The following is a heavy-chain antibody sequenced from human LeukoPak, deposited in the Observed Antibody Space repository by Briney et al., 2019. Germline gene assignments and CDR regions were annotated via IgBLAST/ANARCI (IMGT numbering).Heavy chain of an antibody. J-gene: IGHJ4*02. D-gene: IGHD3-10*02. CDR1: GFTFSSSW. Sequence: PGGSLRLSCAASGFTFSSSWMHCVRQAPGKGLVWVSRINPDGTSTSYADSVKGRFTISRDDAKNTLYLQMNSLRAEDTAVYCCVRMFSGPLDYWGQGTLVTVS. V-gene: IGHV3-74*01. CDR3: VRMFSGPLDY. CDR2: INPDGTST.